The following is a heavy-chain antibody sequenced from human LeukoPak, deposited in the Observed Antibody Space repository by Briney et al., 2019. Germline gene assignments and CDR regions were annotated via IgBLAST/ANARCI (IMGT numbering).Heavy chain of an antibody. Sequence: SETLSLTCTVSGGSISSYYWSWIRQPAGKGLEWIGRIYTSGSTNYNPSLKSRVTMSVDTSKNQFSLKLSSVTAADTAVYYCARPVLLEMATIGGYFDLWGRGTLVTVSS. CDR3: ARPVLLEMATIGGYFDL. CDR2: IYTSGST. D-gene: IGHD5-24*01. CDR1: GGSISSYY. V-gene: IGHV4-4*07. J-gene: IGHJ2*01.